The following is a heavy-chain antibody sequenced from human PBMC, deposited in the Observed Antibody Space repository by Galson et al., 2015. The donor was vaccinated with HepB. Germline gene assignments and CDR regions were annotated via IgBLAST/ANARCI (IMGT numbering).Heavy chain of an antibody. J-gene: IGHJ4*02. Sequence: SLRLSCAASRFSFSDYHMTWIRQAPGKGLEWVSHISSSGITIYYADSVKGRFTVSRDNTKNSLYLQMNSLRGEDTAVYYCAAGVVGGTFDYWGQGTLVTVSS. D-gene: IGHD1-26*01. CDR2: ISSSGITI. CDR3: AAGVVGGTFDY. V-gene: IGHV3-11*01. CDR1: RFSFSDYH.